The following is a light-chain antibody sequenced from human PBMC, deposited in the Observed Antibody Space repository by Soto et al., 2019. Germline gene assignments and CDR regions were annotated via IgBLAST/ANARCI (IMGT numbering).Light chain of an antibody. CDR1: SIDVGSYNL. J-gene: IGLJ3*02. CDR2: EGS. CDR3: CSYVGSSAWV. Sequence: QSALTQPASVSGSPGQSITISCTGTSIDVGSYNLVSWYQQHPGKAPKLMIYEGSKRPSGVSNRFSGSKSGNTASLTISGLQAEDEADYYCCSYVGSSAWVFGGGTKLTVL. V-gene: IGLV2-23*01.